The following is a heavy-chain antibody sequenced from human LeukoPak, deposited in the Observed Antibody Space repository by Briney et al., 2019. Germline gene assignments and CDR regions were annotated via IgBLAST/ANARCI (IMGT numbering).Heavy chain of an antibody. J-gene: IGHJ4*02. CDR3: ARGTMFPYYFDY. D-gene: IGHD3-10*02. CDR1: GFTFSSYS. CDR2: ISSSSSYI. V-gene: IGHV3-21*01. Sequence: GGSLRLSCAASGFTFSSYSMNWVRQAPGKGLEWVPFISSSSSYIYYADSLKGRFTISRDNAKNSLYLQMNSLRAEDTAVYYCARGTMFPYYFDYWGQGTLVTVSS.